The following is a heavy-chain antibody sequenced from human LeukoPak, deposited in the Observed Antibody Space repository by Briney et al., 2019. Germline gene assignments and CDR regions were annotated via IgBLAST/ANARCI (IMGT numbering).Heavy chain of an antibody. CDR3: ARAPPPPIDIVVVPAAHSDWFDP. Sequence: SETLSLTCAVDGGSFSGYYWSWIRQPPRRGLDWIGEINHSGSTNYNPSLKSRVTISVDTSKNQFPLKLSSVTAAETAVYYCARAPPPPIDIVVVPAAHSDWFDPWGQGTLVTVSS. D-gene: IGHD2-2*01. V-gene: IGHV4-34*01. J-gene: IGHJ5*02. CDR2: INHSGST. CDR1: GGSFSGYY.